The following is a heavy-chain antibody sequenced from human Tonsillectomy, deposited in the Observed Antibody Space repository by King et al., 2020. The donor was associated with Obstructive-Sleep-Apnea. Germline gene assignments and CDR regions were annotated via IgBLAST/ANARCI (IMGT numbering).Heavy chain of an antibody. CDR3: VTQYCGISSCSRLY. V-gene: IGHV3-74*02. CDR2: IGPDGTRI. Sequence: VQLVESGGDLVQPGGSLRLSCAASGFTFSSYCMHWVRQAPRQGLVWVSRIGPDGTRISYPDSVTGRFTISRDNAKNTLFLQMNSLRVEDTAAYYCVTQYCGISSCSRLYWGRGTLVTVSS. D-gene: IGHD2-2*01. CDR1: GFTFSSYC. J-gene: IGHJ4*02.